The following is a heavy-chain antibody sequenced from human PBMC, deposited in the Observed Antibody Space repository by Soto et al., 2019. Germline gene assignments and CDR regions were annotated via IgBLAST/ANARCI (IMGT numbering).Heavy chain of an antibody. D-gene: IGHD4-17*01. V-gene: IGHV4-31*03. Sequence: PSETLSLTCTVSGGSISSGGYYWSWIRQHPGKGLEWIGYIYYSGSTYYNPSLKSRVTISVDTSKNQFSLKLSSVTAADTAVYYCARDRDYGGKPPARFYFDYWGQGTLVTVSS. J-gene: IGHJ4*02. CDR1: GGSISSGGYY. CDR3: ARDRDYGGKPPARFYFDY. CDR2: IYYSGST.